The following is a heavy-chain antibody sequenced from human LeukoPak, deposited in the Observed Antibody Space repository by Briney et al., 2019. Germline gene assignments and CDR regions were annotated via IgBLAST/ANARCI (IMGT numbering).Heavy chain of an antibody. CDR3: AASDGEQQLAL. J-gene: IGHJ4*02. CDR1: GFSFRGYT. Sequence: GGSLRLSCAVSGFSFRGYTMHWVRQAPGKGLEWVSLISWNGVTTYYGDSMKGRFTISRDDSKNSLYLQMNSLRSEDSALYYCAASDGEQQLALWGQGTLVTVSS. CDR2: ISWNGVTT. D-gene: IGHD6-13*01. V-gene: IGHV3-43*01.